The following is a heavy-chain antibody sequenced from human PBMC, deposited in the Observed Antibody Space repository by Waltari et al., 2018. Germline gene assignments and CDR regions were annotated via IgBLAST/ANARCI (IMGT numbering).Heavy chain of an antibody. CDR2: ISGSGGST. V-gene: IGHV3-23*01. J-gene: IGHJ4*02. D-gene: IGHD3-9*01. CDR1: GFTFSSYA. CDR3: AKGTYDILTGYYNY. Sequence: EVQLLESGGGLVQPGGSLRLSCAASGFTFSSYALSWVRQAPGKGLEWVSAISGSGGSTYYADSVKGRFTISRDNSKNTLYLQMNSLRAEDTAVYYCAKGTYDILTGYYNYWGQGTLVTVSS.